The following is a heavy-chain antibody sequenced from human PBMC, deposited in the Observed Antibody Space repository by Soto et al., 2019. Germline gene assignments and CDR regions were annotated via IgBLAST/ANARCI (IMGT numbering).Heavy chain of an antibody. Sequence: EVQLVESGGGLVQPGGSLRLSCEASGFTFSSYSMNWVRHAPGKGLEWVSNISSSSTIYYAASVKGRFTISRDNAKNSLYLQMNSLRDEDTAVYYCARVRQWLVRYYYGMDVWGQGTTVTVSS. V-gene: IGHV3-48*02. D-gene: IGHD6-19*01. CDR1: GFTFSSYS. CDR3: ARVRQWLVRYYYGMDV. CDR2: ISSSSTI. J-gene: IGHJ6*02.